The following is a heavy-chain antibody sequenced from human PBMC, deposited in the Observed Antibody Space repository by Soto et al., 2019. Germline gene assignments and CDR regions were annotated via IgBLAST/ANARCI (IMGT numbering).Heavy chain of an antibody. Sequence: QVQLVQSGAEVKKPGSSVKVSCKASGGNLSSYSINWVRQAPGQGLEWMGESIPIFGTANYAQKFQGRVTITADESTSTAYMELSSLRSEDTAVYYCARDGGRHSGGIDYWGQGTLVTVSS. D-gene: IGHD1-26*01. CDR1: GGNLSSYS. CDR2: SIPIFGTA. CDR3: ARDGGRHSGGIDY. J-gene: IGHJ4*02. V-gene: IGHV1-69*01.